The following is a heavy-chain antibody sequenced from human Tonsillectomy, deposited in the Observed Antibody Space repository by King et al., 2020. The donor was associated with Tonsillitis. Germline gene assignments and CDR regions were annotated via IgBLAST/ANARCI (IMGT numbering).Heavy chain of an antibody. J-gene: IGHJ2*01. CDR2: IIPIFGTA. Sequence: QLVQSVAEVKKPGSSVKVSCKASGGTFSTYAISWVRQAPGQGLEWMGGIIPIFGTADYAQKFQGRVTISADEATSTAYMELSSLRSEDTAVYYCAGTRYYYDSSGYPYWYFDLWGRGTLVIVSS. CDR1: GGTFSTYA. V-gene: IGHV1-69*01. CDR3: AGTRYYYDSSGYPYWYFDL. D-gene: IGHD3-22*01.